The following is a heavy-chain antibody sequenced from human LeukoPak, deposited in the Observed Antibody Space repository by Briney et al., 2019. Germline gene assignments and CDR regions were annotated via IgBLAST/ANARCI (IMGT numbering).Heavy chain of an antibody. CDR1: GFAFSSYA. V-gene: IGHV3-30-3*01. Sequence: PGGSLRLSCAASGFAFSSYAMHWVRQAPGKGLEWVAVISYDGSNKYYADSVKGRLTISRDNSKNTLYLQMNSLRAEDTAVYYCARDLSLEWVVAASRFDIWGQGTMVTVSS. D-gene: IGHD2-15*01. CDR2: ISYDGSNK. J-gene: IGHJ3*02. CDR3: ARDLSLEWVVAASRFDI.